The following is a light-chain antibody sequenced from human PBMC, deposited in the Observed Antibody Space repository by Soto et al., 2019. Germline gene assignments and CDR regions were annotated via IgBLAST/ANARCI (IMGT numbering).Light chain of an antibody. CDR2: SNN. CDR1: SSNIGSNS. CDR3: AASDYSLNGLVV. V-gene: IGLV1-44*01. J-gene: IGLJ2*01. Sequence: QSVLTQPPSASGTPGQRVTISCSGSSSNIGSNSVNWYQQLPGTAPKLLIYSNNQRPSGVPDRFSGSKSGTSASLAISGLHSEDEADYFCAASDYSLNGLVVFGGGTKLTVL.